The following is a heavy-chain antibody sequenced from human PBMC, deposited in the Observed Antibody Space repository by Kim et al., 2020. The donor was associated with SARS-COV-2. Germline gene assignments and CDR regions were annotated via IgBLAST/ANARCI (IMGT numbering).Heavy chain of an antibody. Sequence: GGSLRLSCAASGFIFSSYWMSWVRQAPGKGLEWVANIQQDGSEKYYVDSVKGRFTISRDNTKNSLYLQMNSLRAEDTAVYYCARAKRVLVRGVIYQYYGMDVWGQGTTVTVSS. CDR3: ARAKRVLVRGVIYQYYGMDV. V-gene: IGHV3-7*03. D-gene: IGHD3-10*01. J-gene: IGHJ6*02. CDR2: IQQDGSEK. CDR1: GFIFSSYW.